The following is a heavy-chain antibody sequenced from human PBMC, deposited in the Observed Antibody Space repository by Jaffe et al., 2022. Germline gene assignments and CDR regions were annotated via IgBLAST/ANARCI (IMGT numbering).Heavy chain of an antibody. CDR1: GFTFSNAW. V-gene: IGHV3-15*01. CDR3: TTDEAYCGGDCYSYVYY. J-gene: IGHJ4*02. Sequence: EVQLVESGGGLVKPGGSLRLSCAASGFTFSNAWMSWVRQAPGKGLEWVGRIKSKTDGGTTDYAAPVKGRFTISRDDSKNTLYLQMNSLKTEDTAVYYCTTDEAYCGGDCYSYVYYWGQGTLVTVSS. CDR2: IKSKTDGGTT. D-gene: IGHD2-21*01.